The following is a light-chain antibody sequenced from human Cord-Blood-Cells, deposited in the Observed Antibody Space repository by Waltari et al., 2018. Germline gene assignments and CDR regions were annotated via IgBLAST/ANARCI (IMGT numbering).Light chain of an antibody. V-gene: IGLV2-14*01. CDR3: SSYTSSSTLYV. CDR1: SRDVGGYNY. CDR2: DVS. J-gene: IGLJ1*01. Sequence: QSALTQPASVSGSPGQSTTIPCTGTSRDVGGYNYVPWYQQHPGKAPKLMIYDVSNRPSGVSNRFSGSKSGNTASLTISGLQAEDEADYYCSSYTSSSTLYVFGTGTKVTVL.